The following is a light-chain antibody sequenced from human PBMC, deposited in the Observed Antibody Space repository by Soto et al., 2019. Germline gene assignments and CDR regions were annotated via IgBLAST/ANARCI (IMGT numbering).Light chain of an antibody. CDR3: QQYNDWPPYT. Sequence: EIVLTQSPGSVSLSPGERATLSCRASQSVSSIYLAWYQQKPGQAPSLLIYATSSRATGIPDRFSGSGSGTDFTLTISRLQSEDFAVYYCQQYNDWPPYTFGQGTKVDIK. J-gene: IGKJ2*01. CDR1: QSVSSIY. CDR2: ATS. V-gene: IGKV3-20*01.